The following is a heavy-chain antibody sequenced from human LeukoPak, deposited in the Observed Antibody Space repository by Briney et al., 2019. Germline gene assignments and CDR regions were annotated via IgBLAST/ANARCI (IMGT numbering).Heavy chain of an antibody. CDR2: IYTSGST. CDR3: ARGRWFGESASPFDY. Sequence: SETLSLTCTVSGGSISSYYWSWIRQPAGKGLEWIGRIYTSGSTNYNPSLKSRVTMSVDTSKNQFSLKLSSVTAADTAVYYCARGRWFGESASPFDYWGQGTLVTVSS. V-gene: IGHV4-4*07. CDR1: GGSISSYY. D-gene: IGHD3-10*01. J-gene: IGHJ4*02.